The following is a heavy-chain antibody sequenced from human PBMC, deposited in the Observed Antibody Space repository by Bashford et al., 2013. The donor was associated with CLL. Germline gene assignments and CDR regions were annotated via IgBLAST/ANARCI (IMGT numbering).Heavy chain of an antibody. Sequence: SETLSLTCAVYGESFSGYYWTWIRQPPGKGLEWIGEIKHSGSTNYNPSLKSRVTISVDTSKNQFSLKLTSVTAADTAMFYCARGSAASTWGRTFHHWGQGTLVTVSS. CDR2: IKHSGST. CDR3: ARGSAASTWGRTFHH. D-gene: IGHD3-16*01. CDR1: GESFSGYY. J-gene: IGHJ1*01. V-gene: IGHV4-34*01.